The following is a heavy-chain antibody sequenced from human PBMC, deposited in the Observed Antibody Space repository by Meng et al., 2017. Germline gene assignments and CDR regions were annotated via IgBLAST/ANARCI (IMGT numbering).Heavy chain of an antibody. CDR2: AYYRSKWYH. J-gene: IGHJ4*02. CDR1: GDSVSSNSAA. Sequence: QINLKQSGHGLVKPSQTLSLLFAISGDSVSSNSAAWNWIRQSPSRGLEWLGRAYYRSKWYHDYAESVKSRISIDPDTSKNQFSLQLRSVTPEDSAVYYCARGSYSFDSWGQRTLVTVSS. V-gene: IGHV6-1*01. D-gene: IGHD1-26*01. CDR3: ARGSYSFDS.